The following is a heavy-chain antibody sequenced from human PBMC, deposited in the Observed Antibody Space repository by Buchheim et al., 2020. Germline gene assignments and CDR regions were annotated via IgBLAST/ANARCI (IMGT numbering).Heavy chain of an antibody. CDR3: ARSWIQLTVWAWYFDL. D-gene: IGHD5-18*01. CDR1: GFTFSSYS. CDR2: ISSSSSYI. J-gene: IGHJ2*01. Sequence: EVQLVESGGGLVKPGGSLRLSCAASGFTFSSYSMNWVRQAPGKGLEWVSSISSSSSYIYYADSVKGRFTISRDNAKNSLYLQMNSLRAEDTAVYYCARSWIQLTVWAWYFDLWGRGTL. V-gene: IGHV3-21*01.